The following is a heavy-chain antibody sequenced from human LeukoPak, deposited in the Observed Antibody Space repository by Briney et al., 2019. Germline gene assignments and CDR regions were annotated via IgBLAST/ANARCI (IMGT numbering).Heavy chain of an antibody. CDR3: ARVVGQGTAMPSRDYFDY. V-gene: IGHV1-2*02. CDR1: GYTFTGYC. D-gene: IGHD5-18*01. Sequence: ASVTVSCKASGYTFTGYCIHWVRQAPGQGLEWMGWITPNTGDTNYSQKFQGRVTMTRDTSITTAYMELSRLRSDDTAMYYCARVVGQGTAMPSRDYFDYWGQGTLVIVSS. J-gene: IGHJ4*02. CDR2: ITPNTGDT.